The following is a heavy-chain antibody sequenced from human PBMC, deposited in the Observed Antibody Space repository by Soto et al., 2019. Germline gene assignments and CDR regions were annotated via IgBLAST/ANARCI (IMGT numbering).Heavy chain of an antibody. Sequence: GASLKISCKGSGYSFTSYWIGWVRQMPGKGLERMGIIYPGDSDTRYSPSFQGQVTISADKSISTAYLQWSSLKASDTAMYYCARRGGGSAYSNFRYYYGMDVWGQGTTVTVSS. V-gene: IGHV5-51*01. CDR2: IYPGDSDT. CDR1: GYSFTSYW. J-gene: IGHJ6*02. D-gene: IGHD4-4*01. CDR3: ARRGGGSAYSNFRYYYGMDV.